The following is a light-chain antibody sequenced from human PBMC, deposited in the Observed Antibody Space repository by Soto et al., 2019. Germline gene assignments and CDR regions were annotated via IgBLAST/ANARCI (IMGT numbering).Light chain of an antibody. Sequence: EIVLTQSPATLSFSPEERATLSCRASQSVSSYLAWYQQKPGQAPRLLIYAASNRATGIPARFSGSGSGTDFTLTISSLEPEDFAVYYCQQRSNWPRTFGQGTKVDI. CDR2: AAS. CDR3: QQRSNWPRT. J-gene: IGKJ1*01. V-gene: IGKV3-11*01. CDR1: QSVSSY.